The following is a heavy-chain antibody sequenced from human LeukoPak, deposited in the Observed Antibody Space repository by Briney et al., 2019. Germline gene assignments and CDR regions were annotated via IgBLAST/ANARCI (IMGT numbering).Heavy chain of an antibody. V-gene: IGHV4-34*01. J-gene: IGHJ6*03. Sequence: PSETLSLTCAVYGGSFSGYYWSWIRQPPGKGLGWIGEINHSGSTNYNPSLKSRVTISVDTSKNQFSLKLSSVTAADTAVYYCARGRGRSGYYYYMDVWGKGTTVTVSS. CDR1: GGSFSGYY. D-gene: IGHD3-3*01. CDR2: INHSGST. CDR3: ARGRGRSGYYYYMDV.